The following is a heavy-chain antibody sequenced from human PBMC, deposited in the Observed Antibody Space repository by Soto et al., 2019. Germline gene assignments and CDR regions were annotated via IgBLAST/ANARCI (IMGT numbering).Heavy chain of an antibody. Sequence: PGGSLRLSCAATGFAFRTYVMHWVRQAPGKGLEWVAAISYDISYKYYADSVKGRFTISRDNSKNTLYLQMNSLRGEDTAVYYCAKAPGKGARNDGYELWGPGTSVT. CDR3: AKAPGKGARNDGYEL. CDR1: GFAFRTYV. V-gene: IGHV3-30*18. J-gene: IGHJ3*01. D-gene: IGHD2-15*01. CDR2: ISYDISYK.